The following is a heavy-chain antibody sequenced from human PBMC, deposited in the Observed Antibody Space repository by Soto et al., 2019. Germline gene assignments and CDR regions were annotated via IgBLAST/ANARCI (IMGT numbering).Heavy chain of an antibody. V-gene: IGHV4-30-4*01. CDR2: IYYSGST. CDR1: GGSISSGDYY. CDR3: ARDRGDYGETNWFDP. Sequence: QVQLQESGPGLVKPSQTLSLTCTVSGGSISSGDYYWSWIRQPPGKGLEWIGYIYYSGSTYYNPSLKSRVTISVDTSKNQCSLKLGSVTAADTAVYYCARDRGDYGETNWFDPWGQGTLVTVSS. J-gene: IGHJ5*02. D-gene: IGHD4-17*01.